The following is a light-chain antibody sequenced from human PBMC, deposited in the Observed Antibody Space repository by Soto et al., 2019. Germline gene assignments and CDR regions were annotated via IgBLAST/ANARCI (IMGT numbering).Light chain of an antibody. CDR3: QQYESQST. Sequence: DVQMTQSTSTLSASVGDKITITCRASQSVGRWLAWYQQKPGKAPQVLIYKSSTLKYGVPSRFSGSGSGTEFSLTISRLQPDDFATYFCQQYESQSTFGQGTKVEIK. CDR2: KSS. CDR1: QSVGRW. J-gene: IGKJ1*01. V-gene: IGKV1-5*03.